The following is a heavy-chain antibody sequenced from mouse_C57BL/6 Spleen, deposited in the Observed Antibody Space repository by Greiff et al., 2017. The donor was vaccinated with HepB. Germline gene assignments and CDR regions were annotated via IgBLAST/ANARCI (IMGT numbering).Heavy chain of an antibody. V-gene: IGHV1-50*01. J-gene: IGHJ2*01. CDR2: IDPSDSYT. CDR3: ARGGWLLRGGY. Sequence: VQLQQPGAELVKPGASVKLSCKASGYTFTSYWMQWVKQRPGQGLEWIGEIDPSDSYTNYNQKFKGKATLTVDTSSSTAYMQLSSLTSEDSAVYYCARGGWLLRGGYWGQGTTLTVSS. CDR1: GYTFTSYW. D-gene: IGHD2-3*01.